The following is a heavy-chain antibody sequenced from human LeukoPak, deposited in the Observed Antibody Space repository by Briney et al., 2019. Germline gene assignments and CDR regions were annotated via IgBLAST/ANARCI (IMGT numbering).Heavy chain of an antibody. CDR2: IKQDGSEK. CDR3: ARDSIVVVPAAIWYFDY. CDR1: GFTFSSYW. V-gene: IGHV3-7*04. D-gene: IGHD2-2*02. Sequence: GESLRLSCAASGFTFSSYWMSWVRQAPGKGLEWVANIKQDGSEKYYVDSVKGRFTISRDNAKNSLYLQMNSLRAEDTAVYYCARDSIVVVPAAIWYFDYWGQGTLVTVSS. J-gene: IGHJ4*02.